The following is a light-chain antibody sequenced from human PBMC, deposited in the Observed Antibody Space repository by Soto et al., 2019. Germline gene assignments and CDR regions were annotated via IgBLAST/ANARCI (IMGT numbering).Light chain of an antibody. Sequence: EIVMTQSPATLSVSPGERATLSCRASQSVSSNLAWYQQKPGQAPRLLIYGASTRDTGIPARFSGSGSGREFTLTISSLQYEDFAIYYCQQYNNWRRTFGQGTKVEIK. J-gene: IGKJ1*01. CDR3: QQYNNWRRT. V-gene: IGKV3-15*01. CDR1: QSVSSN. CDR2: GAS.